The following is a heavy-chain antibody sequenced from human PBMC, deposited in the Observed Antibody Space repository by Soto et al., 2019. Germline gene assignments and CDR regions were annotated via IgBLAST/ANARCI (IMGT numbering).Heavy chain of an antibody. D-gene: IGHD2-2*01. CDR2: IRSSGSNI. CDR1: GFTFSSYA. Sequence: PGGSLRLSCAASGFTFSSYAMHWVRQAPGKGLEWVADIRSSGSNIYYADSVKGRFTISRDNAKNSLYLQMSSLRAEDTAVYYCAAAHCSSSSCLNWFDPWGQGTLVTVSS. V-gene: IGHV3-48*01. J-gene: IGHJ5*02. CDR3: AAAHCSSSSCLNWFDP.